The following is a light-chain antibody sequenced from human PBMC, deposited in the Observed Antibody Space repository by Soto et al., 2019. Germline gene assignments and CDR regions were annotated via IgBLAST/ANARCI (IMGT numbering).Light chain of an antibody. CDR3: SSYAGSSNV. CDR2: EVN. Sequence: LTQAPSASGSPGQSGAISCTGTSSDVGGYNYVSWYQQHPGKAPKLMIYEVNKRPSGVPDRFSGSKSGNTASLTVSGLQAEDEADYYCSSYAGSSNVFGTGTKVTVL. CDR1: SSDVGGYNY. V-gene: IGLV2-8*01. J-gene: IGLJ1*01.